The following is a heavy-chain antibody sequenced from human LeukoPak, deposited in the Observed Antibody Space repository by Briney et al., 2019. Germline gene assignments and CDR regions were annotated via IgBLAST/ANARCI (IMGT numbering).Heavy chain of an antibody. CDR2: ISYDESLK. J-gene: IGHJ5*02. V-gene: IGHV3-30*01. CDR3: ARDPAGYDSGGWFDP. D-gene: IGHD5-12*01. CDR1: GVNFSSHA. Sequence: GRSLRLSCVASGVNFSSHAMHWVRQAPGKGLEWLGVISYDESLKYYADSLEGRFSASRDNPRNTLYLHMTSLRPEDTAVYYCARDPAGYDSGGWFDPWGQGTLVIVSS.